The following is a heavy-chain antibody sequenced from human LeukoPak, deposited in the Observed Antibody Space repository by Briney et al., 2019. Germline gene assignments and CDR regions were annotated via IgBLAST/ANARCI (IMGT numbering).Heavy chain of an antibody. CDR3: ARSRRVYDFWSGYYRGGYFDY. V-gene: IGHV4-4*02. D-gene: IGHD3-3*01. CDR2: TYDGGST. Sequence: PSETLSLTCAVSGGSISSSNWWCWVRQPPGKGLEWIGETYDGGSTKNNPSLKSRVTISVDTSKNQFSLKLSSVTAADTAVYYCARSRRVYDFWSGYYRGGYFDYWGQGTLVTVSS. CDR1: GGSISSSNW. J-gene: IGHJ4*02.